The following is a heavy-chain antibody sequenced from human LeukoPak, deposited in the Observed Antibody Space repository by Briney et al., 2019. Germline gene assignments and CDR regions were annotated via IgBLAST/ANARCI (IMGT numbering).Heavy chain of an antibody. V-gene: IGHV1-18*01. CDR3: ARPQLYSSGWSFDY. D-gene: IGHD6-19*01. CDR2: ISAYNGNT. CDR1: GYTFTSYG. J-gene: IGHJ4*02. Sequence: ASVKVSCKASGYTFTSYGISWVRQAPGQGLEWMGWISAYNGNTNYAQKLQGRVTMTTDTSTSTAYMELRSLRSEDTAVYYCARPQLYSSGWSFDYWGQGTLVTVSS.